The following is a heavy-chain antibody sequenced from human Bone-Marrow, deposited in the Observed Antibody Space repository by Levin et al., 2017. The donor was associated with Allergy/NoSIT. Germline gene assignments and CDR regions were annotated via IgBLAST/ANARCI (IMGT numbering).Heavy chain of an antibody. D-gene: IGHD2-2*01. CDR3: ASEYCSSTSCYVWATFY. J-gene: IGHJ4*02. CDR2: INPNSGGT. V-gene: IGHV1-2*06. Sequence: GESLKISCKASGYTFTGYYMHWVRQAPGQGLEWMGRINPNSGGTNYAQKFQGRVTMTRDTSISTAYMELSRLRSDDTAVYYCASEYCSSTSCYVWATFYWGQGTLVTVSS. CDR1: GYTFTGYY.